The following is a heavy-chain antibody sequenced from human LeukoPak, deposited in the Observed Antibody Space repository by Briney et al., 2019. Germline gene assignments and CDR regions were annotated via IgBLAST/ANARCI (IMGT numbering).Heavy chain of an antibody. CDR1: GYTFTSYY. CDR3: ARSPGRTVVLPNYYYMDV. V-gene: IGHV1-46*01. D-gene: IGHD3-10*01. CDR2: INPTGGST. Sequence: ASVKVSCKASGYTFTSYYMHWVRQAPGQGLEWMGLINPTGGSTGYAQKFQGRVTMTRDMSTSTDYMELSSLRSEDTAIYYCARSPGRTVVLPNYYYMDVWGKGTTVTVSS. J-gene: IGHJ6*03.